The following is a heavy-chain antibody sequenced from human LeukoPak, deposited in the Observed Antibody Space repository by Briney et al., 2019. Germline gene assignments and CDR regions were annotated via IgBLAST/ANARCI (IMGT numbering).Heavy chain of an antibody. CDR1: GYTFTSYW. D-gene: IGHD1-14*01. J-gene: IGHJ4*02. Sequence: GASVKVSCKASGYTFTSYWMHWVRQAPGQGLEWMGWVITNNGDTKYAHNYQGRVTMTRDTSINTVYMELSMVTSDDTAMYYCARGGPNHGFDYWGQGILVTVSS. CDR2: VITNNGDT. V-gene: IGHV1-2*07. CDR3: ARGGPNHGFDY.